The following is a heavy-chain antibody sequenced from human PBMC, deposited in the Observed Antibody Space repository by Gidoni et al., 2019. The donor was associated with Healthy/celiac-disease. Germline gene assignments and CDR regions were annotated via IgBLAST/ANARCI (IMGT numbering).Heavy chain of an antibody. CDR3: ARDPYGAFDWYFDL. Sequence: RTVSGGSVSSGSYYWSWIRQPPGKGLEWIGYIYYSGSTNYNPSLKSRVTISVDTSKNQFSLKLSSVTAADTAVYYCARDPYGAFDWYFDLWGRGTLVTVSS. CDR2: IYYSGST. V-gene: IGHV4-61*01. CDR1: GGSVSSGSYY. J-gene: IGHJ2*01. D-gene: IGHD4-17*01.